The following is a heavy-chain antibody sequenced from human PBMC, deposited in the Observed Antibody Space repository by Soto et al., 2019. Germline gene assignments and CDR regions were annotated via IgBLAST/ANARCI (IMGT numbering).Heavy chain of an antibody. CDR2: ISYDGSNK. CDR1: GFTFSSYG. V-gene: IGHV3-30*18. Sequence: PGGSLRLSCAASGFTFSSYGMHWVRQAPGKGLEWVAVISYDGSNKYYADSVKGRFTISRDNSKNTLYLQMNSLRAEDTAAYYCAKAWYQLLSIDYWGQGT. D-gene: IGHD2-2*01. J-gene: IGHJ4*02. CDR3: AKAWYQLLSIDY.